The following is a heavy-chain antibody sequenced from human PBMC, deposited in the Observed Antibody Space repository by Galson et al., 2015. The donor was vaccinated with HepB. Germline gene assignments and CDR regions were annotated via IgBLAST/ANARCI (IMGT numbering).Heavy chain of an antibody. CDR3: AKGATDTNFEY. CDR1: GFTFSNYA. V-gene: IGHV3-23*01. CDR2: ISGSGGNT. J-gene: IGHJ4*02. D-gene: IGHD2-2*01. Sequence: SLRLSCAASGFTFSNYAMTWVRQAPGKGLEWVSTISGSGGNTFYADSVKGRFTISRDNSKNTLSLQMSSLRAEDTALYYCAKGATDTNFEYWGQGTLVTASS.